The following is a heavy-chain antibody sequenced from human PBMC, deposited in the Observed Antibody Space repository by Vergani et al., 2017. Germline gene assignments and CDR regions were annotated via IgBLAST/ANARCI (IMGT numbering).Heavy chain of an antibody. V-gene: IGHV3-23*01. J-gene: IGHJ4*02. CDR2: ISGQNFRT. D-gene: IGHD3-16*01. CDR1: GFTFTAHG. Sequence: EVQLLESGGGSAQPGESLRLSCVASGFTFTAHGLNWVRQAPGQGLEWVSGISGQNFRTHYADSVKGRFTISRDNSKNTLFLEMNSLRTEDTATYFCAKGLGITLTAVWGGLDSWGPGTVVLVSS. CDR3: AKGLGITLTAVWGGLDS.